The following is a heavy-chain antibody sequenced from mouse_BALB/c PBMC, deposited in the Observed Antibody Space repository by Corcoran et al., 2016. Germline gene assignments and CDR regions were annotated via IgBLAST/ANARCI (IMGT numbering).Heavy chain of an antibody. J-gene: IGHJ3*01. CDR1: GYTFTNYG. CDR2: INTYTGEP. V-gene: IGHV9-3-1*01. Sequence: QIQLVQSGPELKKPGETVKISCKASGYTFTNYGMNWVKQAPGKGLKWMGWINTYTGEPTYADDFKGRFAFSLETSASTAYLQINNLKNEDTATYCCARSDYDYDSFAYWGQGTLVTVSA. D-gene: IGHD2-4*01. CDR3: ARSDYDYDSFAY.